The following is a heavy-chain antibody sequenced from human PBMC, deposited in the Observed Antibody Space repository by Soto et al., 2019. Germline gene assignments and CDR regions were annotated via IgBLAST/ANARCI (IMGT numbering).Heavy chain of an antibody. D-gene: IGHD4-17*01. J-gene: IGHJ4*02. CDR2: IYYSGST. CDR3: ARGDDYGDYYVDY. Sequence: SETLSLTCTVSGGSIGGYYGSWIRQPPGKGLEWIGYIYYSGSTNYNPSLKSRVTISVDTSKNQFSLKLSSVTAADTAVYYCARGDDYGDYYVDYWGQGTLVTVSS. CDR1: GGSIGGYY. V-gene: IGHV4-59*01.